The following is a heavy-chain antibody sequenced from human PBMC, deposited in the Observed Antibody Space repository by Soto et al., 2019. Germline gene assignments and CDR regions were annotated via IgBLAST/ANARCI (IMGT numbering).Heavy chain of an antibody. CDR3: AHYVSARPAGWFDP. V-gene: IGHV2-5*02. CDR2: IYWDDDK. D-gene: IGHD6-6*01. CDR1: GLSLSTSGEA. Sequence: QITLKESGPTLVKPTQTLTLTWSFSGLSLSTSGEAVGWIRRPPGKALEWLALIYWDDDKFFNPTLKTRLTSTKDTSKNQVVLTLTNMDPVDTATYSCAHYVSARPAGWFDPWGQGVLVTVSS. J-gene: IGHJ5*02.